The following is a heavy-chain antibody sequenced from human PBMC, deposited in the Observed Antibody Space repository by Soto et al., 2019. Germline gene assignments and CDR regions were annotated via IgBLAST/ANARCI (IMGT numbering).Heavy chain of an antibody. CDR2: IYHSGST. CDR3: ARDWGTGFYHFDSVRGRFTISRDNVNGTLYLQMNNLRAEDSGLYYCTRGPRPISTGTGAY. CDR1: GYSISTGFN. D-gene: IGHD3-9*01. J-gene: IGHJ4*02. V-gene: IGHV4-38-2*02. Sequence: SLTCAVSGYSISTGFNWGLIRQPPGNCLEWIGSIYHSGSTYYNLSLKSRVTISADTSKNQISLKLISVTAADTALYYCARDWGTGFYHFDSVRGRFTISRDNVNGTLYLQMNNLRAEDSGLYYCTRGPRPISTGTGAYWGQGTQVTVSS.